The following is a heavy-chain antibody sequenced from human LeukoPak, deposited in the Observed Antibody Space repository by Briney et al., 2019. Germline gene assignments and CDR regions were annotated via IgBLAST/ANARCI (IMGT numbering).Heavy chain of an antibody. V-gene: IGHV4-34*01. CDR3: ASAPYYGSGSYYVDY. D-gene: IGHD3-10*01. Sequence: PSETLSLTCAVYGGSFSGYYWSWIRQPPGKGLEWIGEINHSGSTNYNPSLKSRVTISVDTSKNQFSLKLSSVTAADTAVYYCASAPYYGSGSYYVDYWGQGTLVTVSS. CDR1: GGSFSGYY. CDR2: INHSGST. J-gene: IGHJ4*02.